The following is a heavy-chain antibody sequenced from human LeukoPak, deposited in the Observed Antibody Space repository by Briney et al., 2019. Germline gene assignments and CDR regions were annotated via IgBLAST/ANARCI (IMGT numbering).Heavy chain of an antibody. CDR2: ISWNSGSI. V-gene: IGHV3-9*01. CDR3: ASVDDYKKFDY. J-gene: IGHJ4*02. Sequence: GGSLRLSCAASGFTFDDYAMHWVRQAPGKGLEWVSGISWNSGSIGYADSVKGRFTISRDNAKNSLYLQMNSLRAEDTAVYYCASVDDYKKFDYWGQGTLVAVSS. CDR1: GFTFDDYA. D-gene: IGHD5-24*01.